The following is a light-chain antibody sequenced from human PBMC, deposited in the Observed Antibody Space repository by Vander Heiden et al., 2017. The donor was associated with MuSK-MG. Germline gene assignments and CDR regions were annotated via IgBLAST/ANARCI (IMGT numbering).Light chain of an antibody. CDR2: RNN. CDR3: AAWDDSLSGHVV. V-gene: IGLV1-47*01. Sequence: QSVLTQPPSASGTPEQRVPISCSGSSSSIGSNYVYWYQQHPGTAPKLLIYRNNQRPSGVPDRFSGSKSGTSASLAISGLRSEDEADYYCAAWDDSLSGHVVFGGGTKLTVL. CDR1: SSSIGSNY. J-gene: IGLJ2*01.